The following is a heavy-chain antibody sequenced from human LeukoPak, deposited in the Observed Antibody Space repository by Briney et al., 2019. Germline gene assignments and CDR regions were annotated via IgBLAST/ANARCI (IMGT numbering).Heavy chain of an antibody. J-gene: IGHJ6*03. Sequence: GGSLRLSCAASGFTFDDYGMSRVRQAPGKGLEWVSGINWNGGSTGYADSVKGRFTISRDNAKNSLYLQMNSLRAEDTALYYCARGAYGAASDYYYYMDVWGKGTTVTVSS. D-gene: IGHD4-17*01. CDR1: GFTFDDYG. CDR2: INWNGGST. V-gene: IGHV3-20*04. CDR3: ARGAYGAASDYYYYMDV.